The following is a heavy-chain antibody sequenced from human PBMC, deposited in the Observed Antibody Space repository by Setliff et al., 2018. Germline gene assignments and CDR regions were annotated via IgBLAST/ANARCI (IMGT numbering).Heavy chain of an antibody. J-gene: IGHJ4*02. CDR2: IYYSGST. Sequence: SETLSLTCTVSGGSISSHYWSWIRQPPGKGLEWIGSIYYSGSTNYNPSLKSRVTISVDTSKNQFSLKLSSVTAADTAVYYCARGGVDTAMVYYFDYWGQGTLGTVSS. V-gene: IGHV4-59*11. CDR3: ARGGVDTAMVYYFDY. CDR1: GGSISSHY. D-gene: IGHD5-18*01.